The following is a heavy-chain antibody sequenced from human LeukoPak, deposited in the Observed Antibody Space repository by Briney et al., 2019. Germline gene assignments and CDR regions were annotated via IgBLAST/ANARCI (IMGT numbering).Heavy chain of an antibody. CDR1: GGSFSLYH. D-gene: IGHD6-25*01. CDR3: ATDSQSSVYYF. Sequence: PPETLSLTCAVYGGSFSLYHWSWIRQSPGKGLEWIGEVNRWGSTNYNPSLESRVTISVDRSKNQFSLNLRSLTAAGTAVYYCATDSQSSVYYFWGQGALVTVSS. V-gene: IGHV4-34*01. J-gene: IGHJ4*02. CDR2: VNRWGST.